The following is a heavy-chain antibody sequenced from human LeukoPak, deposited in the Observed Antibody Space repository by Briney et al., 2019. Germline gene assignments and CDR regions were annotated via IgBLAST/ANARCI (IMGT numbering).Heavy chain of an antibody. CDR3: ASGPRFGDY. V-gene: IGHV3-7*03. D-gene: IGHD3-10*01. Sequence: GGSLRLSCAASGFTFNNYAMTWVRQAPGKGLEWVANIKQDGSEKYCVDSVKGRFTISRDNAKNSLYLQMNSLRAEDTAVYYCASGPRFGDYWGQGTLVTVSS. CDR1: GFTFNNYA. J-gene: IGHJ4*02. CDR2: IKQDGSEK.